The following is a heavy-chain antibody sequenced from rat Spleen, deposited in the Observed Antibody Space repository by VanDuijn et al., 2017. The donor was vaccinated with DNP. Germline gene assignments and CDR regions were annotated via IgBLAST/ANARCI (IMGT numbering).Heavy chain of an antibody. V-gene: IGHV5-31*01. CDR2: IPAGGGTT. Sequence: EVQLVESGGDLVQPGRSLKLSCVASGFPFSYYWMAWIRQVPGKGLEWIASIPAGGGTTSNPDSVKGRFTISRDDAKNTLSLQMNSLRSEDTATYYCARVGDYHDGGDGDVLDAWGQGTSVTVSS. D-gene: IGHD1-12*02. CDR1: GFPFSYYW. J-gene: IGHJ4*01. CDR3: ARVGDYHDGGDGDVLDA.